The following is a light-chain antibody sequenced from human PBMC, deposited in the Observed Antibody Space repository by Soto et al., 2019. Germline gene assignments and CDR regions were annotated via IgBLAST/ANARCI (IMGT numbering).Light chain of an antibody. CDR1: QSISSY. Sequence: ILMTQSPATLSLSPGERATLSCRASQSISSYFAWYLRKSGQAPRLLIHDASTRAPAAPARFTGSGSGTEFTLSITSLQADDFGAYYCQQYDTWPRTFGQGTKVDIK. J-gene: IGKJ1*01. CDR2: DAS. CDR3: QQYDTWPRT. V-gene: IGKV3-15*01.